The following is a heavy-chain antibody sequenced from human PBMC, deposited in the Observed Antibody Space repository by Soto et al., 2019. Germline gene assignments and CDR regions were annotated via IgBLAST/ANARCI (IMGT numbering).Heavy chain of an antibody. D-gene: IGHD3-10*01. V-gene: IGHV4-30-4*01. CDR2: IYYSGST. CDR3: ARAGIFLWFGGVNWFDP. CDR1: GGSISSGDYY. Sequence: QVQLQESGPGLVKPSQTLSLTCTVSGGSISSGDYYWNWIRQPPGKGLEWIGYIYYSGSTYYNPSLKSRVSISADTSKNQFSLKLSSVTAADTAVYYCARAGIFLWFGGVNWFDPWGQGTLVTVSS. J-gene: IGHJ5*02.